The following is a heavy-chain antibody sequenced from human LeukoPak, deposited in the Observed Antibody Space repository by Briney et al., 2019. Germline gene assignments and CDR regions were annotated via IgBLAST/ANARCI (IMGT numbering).Heavy chain of an antibody. CDR2: ISAYNGNT. CDR3: ARDYYGSGSYRRDDY. D-gene: IGHD3-10*01. Sequence: ASVKVSCKASGYTFTSYGISWVRQAPGQGLEWMGWISAYNGNTNYAQKLQGRVTMTTDTSTSTAYMELRSLRSDDTAVYYCARDYYGSGSYRRDDYWGQGTLVTVSS. CDR1: GYTFTSYG. J-gene: IGHJ4*02. V-gene: IGHV1-18*01.